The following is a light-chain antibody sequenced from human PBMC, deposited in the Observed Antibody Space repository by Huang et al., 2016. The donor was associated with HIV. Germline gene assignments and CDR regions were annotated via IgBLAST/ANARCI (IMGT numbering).Light chain of an antibody. CDR2: WAS. Sequence: DIVMTQSPDSLAVSLGERATINCKSSQSVLYSSNNKNYLAWYQQKPGQPPKVLIYWASTRESGVPDRVSGSGSGTDFTLTISNLQAEDVAIYYCQQYYSLPLTFGGGTKVEIK. CDR1: QSVLYSSNNKNY. V-gene: IGKV4-1*01. J-gene: IGKJ4*01. CDR3: QQYYSLPLT.